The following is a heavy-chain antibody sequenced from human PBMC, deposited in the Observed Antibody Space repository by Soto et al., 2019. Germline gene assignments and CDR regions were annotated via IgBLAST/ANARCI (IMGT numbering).Heavy chain of an antibody. J-gene: IGHJ4*02. V-gene: IGHV1-18*04. Sequence: QVQLVQSGAEVKKPGASVKVSCKASGYTFTSYGISWVRQAPGQGLEWMGWISAYNGNTNYAQKLQGRVTMTTDTSTSAAYMELRSLRSDDTAVYYCARQRRGLIVGATHLDYWGQGTLVTVSS. CDR3: ARQRRGLIVGATHLDY. CDR2: ISAYNGNT. CDR1: GYTFTSYG. D-gene: IGHD1-26*01.